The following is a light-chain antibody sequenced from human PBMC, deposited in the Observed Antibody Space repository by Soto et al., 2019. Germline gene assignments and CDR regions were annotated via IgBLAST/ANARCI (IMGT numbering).Light chain of an antibody. CDR3: LQHNTYPYT. V-gene: IGKV1-17*01. J-gene: IGKJ2*01. CDR2: AAS. Sequence: DIQMAQSPISLSRSVGDRFTITGRASQGIGSDLGWYQQKPGNAPQRLVYAASSLQSGVPSRFSGSGSGTDFTLTISSLQPEDSATYYCLQHNTYPYTFGQGTKVDIK. CDR1: QGIGSD.